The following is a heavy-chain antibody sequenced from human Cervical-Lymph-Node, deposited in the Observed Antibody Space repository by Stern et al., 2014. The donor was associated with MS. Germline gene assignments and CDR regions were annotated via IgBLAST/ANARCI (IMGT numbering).Heavy chain of an antibody. D-gene: IGHD2-15*01. V-gene: IGHV1-69*06. J-gene: IGHJ6*02. CDR2: IIPMFGTT. Sequence: EQLVESGPEMKKPGSSVKVSCKASGGDLSRNAINWVRKAPGQGLEWMGRIIPMFGTTTYSKKLQGRVTVTADKSTNTASMELSSLRSEDTAVYYCARSYSSRDGMDVWGQGTTVTVFS. CDR1: GGDLSRNA. CDR3: ARSYSSRDGMDV.